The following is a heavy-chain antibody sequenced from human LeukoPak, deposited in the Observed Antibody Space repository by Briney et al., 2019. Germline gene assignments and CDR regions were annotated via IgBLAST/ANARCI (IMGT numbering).Heavy chain of an antibody. D-gene: IGHD1-1*01. CDR2: INPNSGGT. J-gene: IGHJ4*02. Sequence: VRQXPGXXLEXMGWINPNSGGTRYAQQFQGRVTMTRDTSIGTVYMELSTLRSDDTAVYYCARDLSTSSNWELDYWGQGTLVTVSS. V-gene: IGHV1-2*02. CDR3: ARDLSTSSNWELDY.